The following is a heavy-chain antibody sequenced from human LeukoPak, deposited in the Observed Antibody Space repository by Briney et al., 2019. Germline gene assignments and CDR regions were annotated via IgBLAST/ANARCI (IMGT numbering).Heavy chain of an antibody. Sequence: SETLSLTCGVSGVPFSNYYWSWIRQSPTQGLERIGEINHSGYTNYNPSLKSRVTMLIDTSKNQFSLKLPSVTAAGAGVYYCSRGVAGHPDWGQGTLVTVSS. V-gene: IGHV4-34*01. CDR1: GVPFSNYY. D-gene: IGHD6-19*01. CDR3: SRGVAGHPD. CDR2: INHSGYT. J-gene: IGHJ4*02.